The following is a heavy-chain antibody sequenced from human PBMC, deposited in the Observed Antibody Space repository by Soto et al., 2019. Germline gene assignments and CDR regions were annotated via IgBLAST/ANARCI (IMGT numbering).Heavy chain of an antibody. D-gene: IGHD4-17*01. CDR1: GGSISSYY. CDR2: IYYSGST. CDR3: ARLLGDADYGCGDY. V-gene: IGHV4-59*01. Sequence: SETLSLTCTVSGGSISSYYWSWIRQPPGKGLEWIGYIYYSGSTNYNPSLKSRVTISVDTSKNQFSLKLSSVTAADTAVYYCARLLGDADYGCGDYRGKGTLVTVSS. J-gene: IGHJ4*02.